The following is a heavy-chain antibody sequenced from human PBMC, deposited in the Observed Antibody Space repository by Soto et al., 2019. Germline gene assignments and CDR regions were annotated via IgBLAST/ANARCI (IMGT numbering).Heavy chain of an antibody. V-gene: IGHV2-5*02. CDR2: IYWDDDK. J-gene: IGHJ4*02. CDR1: GFSRSTSGVC. CDR3: AHRRGGYAAY. Sequence: QITLKESGPALVKPTQTLTLTCTGSGFSRSTSGVCVGWIRQPPGKALEWLAIIYWDDDKRYSPSLKSRLTITKDTSKNQVVLTMTNVDPVDTGTYYCAHRRGGYAAYWGQGTLVTVSS. D-gene: IGHD5-12*01.